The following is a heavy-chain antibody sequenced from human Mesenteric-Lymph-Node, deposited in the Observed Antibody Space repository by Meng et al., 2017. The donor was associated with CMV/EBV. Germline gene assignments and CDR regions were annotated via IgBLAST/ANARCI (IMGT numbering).Heavy chain of an antibody. V-gene: IGHV4-34*01. J-gene: IGHJ4*02. Sequence: VQLHELGTGLLKPSETLSPTVAVYGGFFSGYYWSWLRQPPVKGLEWIGEINHSGSTNYNPSLKSRVTISVDTSKNQFSLKLSSVTAADTAVYYCARHQRWLKSEGGFNYWGQGTLVTVSS. D-gene: IGHD4-23*01. CDR2: INHSGST. CDR3: ARHQRWLKSEGGFNY. CDR1: GGFFSGYY.